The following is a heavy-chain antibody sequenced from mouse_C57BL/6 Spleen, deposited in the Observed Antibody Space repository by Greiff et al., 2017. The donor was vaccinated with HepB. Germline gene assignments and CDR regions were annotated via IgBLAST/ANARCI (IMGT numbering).Heavy chain of an antibody. V-gene: IGHV5-4*01. CDR3: ARDEVGTGYFDY. Sequence: EVQLVESGGGLVKPGGSLKLSCAASGFTFSSYAMSWVRQTPEKRLEWVATISDGGSYTYYPDNVKGRFTISRDNAKNNLYLQMSHLKSEDTAMYYCARDEVGTGYFDYWGQGTTLTVSS. CDR2: ISDGGSYT. D-gene: IGHD1-1*02. J-gene: IGHJ2*01. CDR1: GFTFSSYA.